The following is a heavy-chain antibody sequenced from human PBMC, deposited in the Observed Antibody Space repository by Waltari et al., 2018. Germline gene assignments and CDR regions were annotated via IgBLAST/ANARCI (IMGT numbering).Heavy chain of an antibody. D-gene: IGHD3-16*02. Sequence: QVQLQQWGAGLLKPSETLSLTCAVSGGSFSGYYWCWIRQPPGKALEWIGEINHSGSTNYNPSLKSRVTISVDTSKNQFSLKLSSVTAADTAVYYCARGTGDWDDYIWGSYRQWYYYYGMDVWGQGTTVTVSS. J-gene: IGHJ6*02. CDR1: GGSFSGYY. V-gene: IGHV4-34*01. CDR3: ARGTGDWDDYIWGSYRQWYYYYGMDV. CDR2: INHSGST.